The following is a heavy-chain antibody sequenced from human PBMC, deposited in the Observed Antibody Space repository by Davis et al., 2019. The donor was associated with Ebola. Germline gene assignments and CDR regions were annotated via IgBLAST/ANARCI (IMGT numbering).Heavy chain of an antibody. CDR3: ARGGSYPGS. CDR1: GFTFNKYW. D-gene: IGHD1-26*01. Sequence: PGGSLRLSCAASGFTFNKYWMHWVRQAPGKGLVYVSRISSDGGITSYADSVKGRFIISRDNAKNSLYLQMNSLRAEDSAVYYCARGGSYPGSWGQGTLVTVSS. CDR2: ISSDGGIT. V-gene: IGHV3-74*01. J-gene: IGHJ5*02.